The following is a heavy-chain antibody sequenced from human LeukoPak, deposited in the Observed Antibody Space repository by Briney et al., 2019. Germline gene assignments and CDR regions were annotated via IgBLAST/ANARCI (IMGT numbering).Heavy chain of an antibody. CDR1: GFTFSSYA. Sequence: GGSLRLSCAASGFTFSSYAMSWVRQAPGKGLEWVSAISGSGGRTYYADSVKGRFTISRDNSKNTLYLQMNSLRAEDTAVYYCAKVRDSSGYYSRDAFDIWGQGTMVTVSS. CDR2: ISGSGGRT. J-gene: IGHJ3*02. CDR3: AKVRDSSGYYSRDAFDI. V-gene: IGHV3-23*01. D-gene: IGHD3-22*01.